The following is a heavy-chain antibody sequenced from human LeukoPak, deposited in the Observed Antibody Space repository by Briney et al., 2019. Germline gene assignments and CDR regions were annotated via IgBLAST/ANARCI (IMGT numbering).Heavy chain of an antibody. J-gene: IGHJ4*02. Sequence: PGGSLRLSCAASGFTFSSYGMSWVRQAPGKGLEWVSAISGSGGSTYYADSVKGRFTISRDNSKNTLYLQMNSLRAEDTAVYYCAKLRFLEWSHGVDYWGQGTPVTVSS. D-gene: IGHD3-3*01. CDR3: AKLRFLEWSHGVDY. CDR2: ISGSGGST. CDR1: GFTFSSYG. V-gene: IGHV3-23*01.